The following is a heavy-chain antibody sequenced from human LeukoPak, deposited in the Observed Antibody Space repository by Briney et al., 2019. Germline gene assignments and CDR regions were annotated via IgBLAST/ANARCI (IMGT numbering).Heavy chain of an antibody. CDR1: GGSTSSSSFY. Sequence: SETLSLTCTVSGGSTSSSSFYWGLIRQPPGKVLECIGRISYSGRTYYNPSLQIRVTISVDTSKNQFSLRLSSVTAADTAVYYCARLRAYYYDTSGYYNFDFWGQGTLVTVPS. D-gene: IGHD3-22*01. CDR3: ARLRAYYYDTSGYYNFDF. CDR2: ISYSGRT. V-gene: IGHV4-39*01. J-gene: IGHJ4*02.